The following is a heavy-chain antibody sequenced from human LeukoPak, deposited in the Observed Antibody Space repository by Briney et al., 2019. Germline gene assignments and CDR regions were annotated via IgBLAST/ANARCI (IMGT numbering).Heavy chain of an antibody. D-gene: IGHD5-24*01. CDR1: GGSISSGDYY. CDR3: ARGARAGYNLEPFDY. V-gene: IGHV4-61*08. J-gene: IGHJ4*02. CDR2: IYYSGST. Sequence: SETLSLTCTVSGGSISSGDYYWIWIRQPPGKRLQLIGLIYYSGSTKYNPSLKSRVTISVDTSKNQFSLKLSSVTAADTAVYYCARGARAGYNLEPFDYWGQGTLVTVSS.